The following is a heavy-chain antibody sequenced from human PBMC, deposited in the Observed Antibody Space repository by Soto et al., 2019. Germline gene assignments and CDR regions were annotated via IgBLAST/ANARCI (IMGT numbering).Heavy chain of an antibody. CDR3: ARDLLGGHTYYYYGMDV. CDR1: GFTFSSYA. D-gene: IGHD3-3*01. CDR2: ISYDGSNK. V-gene: IGHV3-30-3*01. Sequence: VGSLSLSCAASGFTFSSYAMHWVRQAPGKGLEWVAVISYDGSNKYYADSVKVLFTISRDNSKNTLYLQMNSLRAEDTAVYYCARDLLGGHTYYYYGMDVWGQGTTVTVSS. J-gene: IGHJ6*02.